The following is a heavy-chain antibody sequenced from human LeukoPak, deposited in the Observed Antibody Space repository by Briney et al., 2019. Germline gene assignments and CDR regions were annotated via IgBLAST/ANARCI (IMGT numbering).Heavy chain of an antibody. CDR1: GFTFSSYG. Sequence: GGSLRLSCAASGFTFSSYGMYWVPQAPGKGLEWVAFIRYDGSNKYYADSVKGRFTISRDNSKNTLYLQMNSLRAEDTALYYCAKDTRKLGHYFDYWGQGTLVTVS. V-gene: IGHV3-30*02. CDR2: IRYDGSNK. D-gene: IGHD7-27*01. CDR3: AKDTRKLGHYFDY. J-gene: IGHJ4*02.